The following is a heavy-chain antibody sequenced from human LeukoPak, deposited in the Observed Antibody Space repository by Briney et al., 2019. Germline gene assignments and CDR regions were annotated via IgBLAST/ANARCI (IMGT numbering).Heavy chain of an antibody. CDR1: GFTARSTN. D-gene: IGHD6-19*01. Sequence: GGSLNLPGQPPGFTARSTNLGGVAKPPGKGLDGVPVFYGGGSTYYADSVKGRFTISRDNSKNTLYLQMNSLRAEDTAVYYCARGGSRYSSGRYEVLDAFDIWGQGTMVTVSS. CDR2: FYGGGST. J-gene: IGHJ3*02. V-gene: IGHV3-53*01. CDR3: ARGGSRYSSGRYEVLDAFDI.